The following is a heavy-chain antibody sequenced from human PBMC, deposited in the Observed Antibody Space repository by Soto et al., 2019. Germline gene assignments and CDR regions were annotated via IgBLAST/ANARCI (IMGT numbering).Heavy chain of an antibody. CDR2: IYYSGST. D-gene: IGHD3-10*01. Sequence: ETLSITCTVSGGSISSSSDYWGWIHQPPGKGLEWIGSIYYSGSTYYNPSLKSRVTISVDTSKNQFSLKLSSVTAADTAVYYCARGTYGSGSYYPPTRAFDIWAQWTMVT. CDR1: GGSISSSSDY. CDR3: ARGTYGSGSYYPPTRAFDI. J-gene: IGHJ3*02. V-gene: IGHV4-39*01.